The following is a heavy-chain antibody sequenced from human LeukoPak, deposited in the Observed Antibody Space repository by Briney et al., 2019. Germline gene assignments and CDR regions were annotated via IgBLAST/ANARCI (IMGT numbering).Heavy chain of an antibody. CDR2: IKQDGSEK. J-gene: IGHJ5*02. D-gene: IGHD3-10*01. Sequence: GGSLRLSCAASGFTFSSYWMSWVRQAPGKGLEWVANIKQDGSEKYYVDSVKGRLTISRDNAKNSLYLQMNSLRAEDTAVYYCARLYYYGSGSFLTENWFDPWGQGTLVTVSS. CDR3: ARLYYYGSGSFLTENWFDP. V-gene: IGHV3-7*01. CDR1: GFTFSSYW.